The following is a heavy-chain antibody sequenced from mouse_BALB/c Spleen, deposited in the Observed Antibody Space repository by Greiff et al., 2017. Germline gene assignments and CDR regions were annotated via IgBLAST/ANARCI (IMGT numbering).Heavy chain of an antibody. CDR3: AKGGGYDWYFDV. CDR2: ISYSGST. J-gene: IGHJ1*01. CDR1: GYSITSDYA. V-gene: IGHV3-2*02. Sequence: EVKLMESGPGLVKPSQSLSLTCTVTGYSITSDYAWNWIRQFPGNKLEWMGYISYSGSTSYNPSLKSRISITRDTSKNQFFLQLNSVTTEDTATYYCAKGGGYDWYFDVWGAGTTVTVSS. D-gene: IGHD2-2*01.